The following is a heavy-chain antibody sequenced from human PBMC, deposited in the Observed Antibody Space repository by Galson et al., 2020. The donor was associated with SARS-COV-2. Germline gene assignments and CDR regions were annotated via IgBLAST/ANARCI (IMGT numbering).Heavy chain of an antibody. CDR2: IYPGDSDT. J-gene: IGHJ4*02. D-gene: IGHD3-3*01. CDR3: ARPKVWSSPYYFDY. CDR1: GYTFTTYW. V-gene: IGHV5-51*01. Sequence: KIGESLKISCKGSGYTFTTYWIGWVRQMPGKGLEWMGIIYPGDSDTRYSPSFQGQVTISADKSIRTAYLQWSSLKASDTAVYYCARPKVWSSPYYFDYWGQGTLVTVSS.